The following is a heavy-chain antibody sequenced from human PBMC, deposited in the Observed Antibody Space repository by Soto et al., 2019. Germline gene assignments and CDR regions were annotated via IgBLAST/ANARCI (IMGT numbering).Heavy chain of an antibody. CDR3: ARDAYSNYVGYYYGMDV. CDR1: GFTFSSYG. D-gene: IGHD4-4*01. V-gene: IGHV3-33*01. Sequence: SGGSLRLSCAASGFTFSSYGMHWVRQAPGKGLEWVAVIWYDGSNKYYADSVKGRFTISRDNSKNTLYLQMNSLRAEDTAVYYCARDAYSNYVGYYYGMDVWGQGTTVTVSS. CDR2: IWYDGSNK. J-gene: IGHJ6*02.